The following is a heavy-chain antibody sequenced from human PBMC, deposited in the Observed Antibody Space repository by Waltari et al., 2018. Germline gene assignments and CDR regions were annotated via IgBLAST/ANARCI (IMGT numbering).Heavy chain of an antibody. Sequence: QVQLVESGGGVVQPGRSLRLSCAASGFTFSSYGMHWVRQAPGKGLEWVAVIWYDGSNKYYADSVKGRFTISRDNSKNTLYLQMNSRRAEDTAVYYCASLGGGHDYGDYWRVYGMDVWGQGTTVTVSS. D-gene: IGHD4-17*01. CDR3: ASLGGGHDYGDYWRVYGMDV. V-gene: IGHV3-33*01. CDR2: IWYDGSNK. CDR1: GFTFSSYG. J-gene: IGHJ6*02.